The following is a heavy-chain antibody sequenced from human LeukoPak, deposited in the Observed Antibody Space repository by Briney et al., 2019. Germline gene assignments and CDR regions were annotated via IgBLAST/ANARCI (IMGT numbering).Heavy chain of an antibody. CDR2: IYYSGST. V-gene: IGHV4-59*12. J-gene: IGHJ4*02. CDR3: AGEPRVATISY. Sequence: PSETLSLTCTVSGGSISSYYWSWVRQPPGKGLEWIGYIYYSGSTNYNPSLKSRVTISVDTSKNQFSLKLSSVTAADTAVYYCAGEPRVATISYWGQGTLVTVSS. CDR1: GGSISSYY. D-gene: IGHD5-12*01.